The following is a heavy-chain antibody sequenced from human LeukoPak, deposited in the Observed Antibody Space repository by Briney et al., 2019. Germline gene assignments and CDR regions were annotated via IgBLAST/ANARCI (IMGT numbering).Heavy chain of an antibody. D-gene: IGHD6-19*01. Sequence: GGSLRLSCAASGFTFSSYWMSWVRQAPGKGLEWVANIKQDGSEKYYVDSVKGRFTIFRDNAKNSLYLQMNSLRAEDTAVYYCARDRIAVAGTGHYYYYGMDVWGQGTTVTVSS. CDR3: ARDRIAVAGTGHYYYYGMDV. V-gene: IGHV3-7*03. CDR1: GFTFSSYW. CDR2: IKQDGSEK. J-gene: IGHJ6*02.